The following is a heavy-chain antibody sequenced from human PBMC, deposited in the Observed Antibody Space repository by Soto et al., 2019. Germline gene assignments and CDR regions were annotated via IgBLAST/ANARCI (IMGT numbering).Heavy chain of an antibody. Sequence: SETLSLTCAVYGGSFSGYYWSWIRQPPGKGLEWIGEINHSGSTNYNPSLKSRVTISVDKSKNQFSLKLSSVTAADTAVYYCARRDWNDGWLDYWGQGTLVTVSS. CDR2: INHSGST. CDR3: ARRDWNDGWLDY. D-gene: IGHD1-1*01. V-gene: IGHV4-34*01. J-gene: IGHJ4*02. CDR1: GGSFSGYY.